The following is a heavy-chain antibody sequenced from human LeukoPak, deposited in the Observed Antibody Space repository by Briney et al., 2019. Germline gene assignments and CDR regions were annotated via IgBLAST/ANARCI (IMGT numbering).Heavy chain of an antibody. Sequence: GGSLRLSCAASGFTVSNNYMTWVRQAPGKGLEWVSVIYKIGNTFYADSVKGRFTISRDNSKNTLYLQMNSLRAEDTAVYYCARGISSRYFDYWGQGALVTVSS. CDR2: IYKIGNT. D-gene: IGHD2-15*01. CDR1: GFTVSNNY. CDR3: ARGISSRYFDY. J-gene: IGHJ4*02. V-gene: IGHV3-53*01.